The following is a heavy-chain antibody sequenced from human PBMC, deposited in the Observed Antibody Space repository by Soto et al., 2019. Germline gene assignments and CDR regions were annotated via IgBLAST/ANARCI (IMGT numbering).Heavy chain of an antibody. D-gene: IGHD3-22*01. CDR1: GDSVSSNSAA. CDR3: GRDRTPSRDSSGHYPRNRFAP. CDR2: TYYRSKWYN. Sequence: SQTLSLTCAISGDSVSSNSAAWNWIRQSPSRGLEWLGRTYYRSKWYNDYAVSVKSRITINPDTSKNQFSLQLNSVTPEDTAVYYCGRDRTPSRDSSGHYPRNRFAPWGQGSLVTGSS. J-gene: IGHJ5*02. V-gene: IGHV6-1*01.